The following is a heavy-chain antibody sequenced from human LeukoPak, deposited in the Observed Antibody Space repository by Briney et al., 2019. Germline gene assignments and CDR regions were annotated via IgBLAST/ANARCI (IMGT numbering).Heavy chain of an antibody. CDR1: GDSVSSNSAA. CDR3: ARGAVAVRNAFDI. CDR2: TYYSSKWYN. V-gene: IGHV6-1*01. Sequence: SQTLSLTCALSGDSVSSNSAAWNWIRQSPSRGLEWLGRTYYSSKWYNDYAVSVKSRITINPDTSKNQFSLQLNSVTPEDTALYYCARGAVAVRNAFDIWGQGTMVTVSS. D-gene: IGHD6-19*01. J-gene: IGHJ3*02.